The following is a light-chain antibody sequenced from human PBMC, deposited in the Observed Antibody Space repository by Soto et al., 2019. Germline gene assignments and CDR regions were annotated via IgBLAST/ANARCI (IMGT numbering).Light chain of an antibody. Sequence: QSALTQPASVSGSPGQSITISCTGTSSDIGGYNYVSWYQQLPGKVPKLIIYDVSNRPSGVSDRFSGSKSGNAASLTISGLQAEDEAYYYCSSYTRTSTLYVFGTGTKLTVL. J-gene: IGLJ1*01. V-gene: IGLV2-14*03. CDR3: SSYTRTSTLYV. CDR1: SSDIGGYNY. CDR2: DVS.